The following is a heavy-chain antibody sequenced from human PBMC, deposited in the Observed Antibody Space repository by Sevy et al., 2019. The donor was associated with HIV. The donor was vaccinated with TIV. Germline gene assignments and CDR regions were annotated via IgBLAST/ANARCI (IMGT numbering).Heavy chain of an antibody. CDR2: ISSNGNVK. V-gene: IGHV3-30*18. Sequence: GESLKISCAASGYTFTSYGIHWVRQAPGTGLECVAGISSNGNVKVYSDSVRGRFTISRDDSENKLFLQMNNLRPEDSGVYYCAKKFGRGESPFDYWGQGTLVTVSS. CDR1: GYTFTSYG. D-gene: IGHD3-10*01. CDR3: AKKFGRGESPFDY. J-gene: IGHJ4*02.